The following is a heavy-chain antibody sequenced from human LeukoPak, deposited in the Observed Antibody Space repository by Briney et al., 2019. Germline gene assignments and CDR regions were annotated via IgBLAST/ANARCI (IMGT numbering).Heavy chain of an antibody. CDR2: ISAYNGNT. Sequence: ASVKVSCKASGYTFTSYGISWVRQAPGQGLEWMGWISAYNGNTNYAQKLQGRVTMTTDTSTSTAYMELRSLRSDDTAVYYCARGRGQDGYNYSDLDYWGQGTLVTVSS. V-gene: IGHV1-18*01. CDR3: ARGRGQDGYNYSDLDY. D-gene: IGHD5-24*01. J-gene: IGHJ4*02. CDR1: GYTFTSYG.